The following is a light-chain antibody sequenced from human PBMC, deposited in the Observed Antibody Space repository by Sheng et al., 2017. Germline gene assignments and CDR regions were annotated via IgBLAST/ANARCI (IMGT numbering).Light chain of an antibody. CDR2: EDN. J-gene: IGLJ2*01. V-gene: IGLV6-57*01. CDR1: SGNIANNY. CDR3: QSYDAGNPVI. Sequence: KFMLTQPHSVSGSPGKTVTISCTRSSGNIANNYVQCTSSARAVPPPPVIYEDNQRPSGVPDRFSGSIDSSSNSASLTISGLKTEDEADYYCQSYDAGNPVIFGGGTRLTVL.